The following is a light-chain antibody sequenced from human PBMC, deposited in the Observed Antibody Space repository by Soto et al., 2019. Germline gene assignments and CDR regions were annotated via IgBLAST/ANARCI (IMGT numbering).Light chain of an antibody. CDR1: QSISSN. V-gene: IGKV1-39*01. CDR2: TAA. J-gene: IGKJ1*01. CDR3: QQSNSLPPT. Sequence: DIQMTQSPSSLSASVGDRVTITCRASQSISSNLNWYQQKPGKAPKLLIYTAASLQSGVPSRFSGSGPGTDFTLTIASLQLEDFATYYCQQSNSLPPTFGQGTKVEIK.